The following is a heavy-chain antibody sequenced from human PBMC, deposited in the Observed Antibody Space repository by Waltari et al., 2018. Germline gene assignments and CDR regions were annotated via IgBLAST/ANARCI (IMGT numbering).Heavy chain of an antibody. V-gene: IGHV4-61*09. CDR1: GGSISSGRYY. Sequence: QVQLQESGPGLVKPSQTLSLTCTVSGGSISSGRYYWSWIRQPAGKGLEWIGYIYTSGSTNYNPSLKSRVTISVDTSKNQFSLKLSSVTAADTAVYYCASANVDTAMVTPDDAFDIWGQGTMVTVSS. CDR3: ASANVDTAMVTPDDAFDI. J-gene: IGHJ3*02. D-gene: IGHD5-18*01. CDR2: IYTSGST.